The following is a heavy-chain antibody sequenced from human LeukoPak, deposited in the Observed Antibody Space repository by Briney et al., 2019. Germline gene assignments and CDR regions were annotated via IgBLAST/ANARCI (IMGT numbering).Heavy chain of an antibody. CDR3: VRGVGGEYFYFDR. Sequence: PSETLSLTCGVSGDSISSDGHSWSWIRQPPGKGLEWVGYIYLSGAAYHNPSPKSRLALSVDTSNNQFSLRLRSVTAADTAVYYCVRGVGGEYFYFDRWGQGALVTVSA. CDR1: GDSISSDGHS. J-gene: IGHJ4*02. D-gene: IGHD1-26*01. CDR2: IYLSGAA. V-gene: IGHV4-30-4*07.